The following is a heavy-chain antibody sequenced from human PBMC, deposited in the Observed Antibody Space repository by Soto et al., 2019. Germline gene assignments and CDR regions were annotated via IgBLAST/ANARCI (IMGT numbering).Heavy chain of an antibody. J-gene: IGHJ4*02. V-gene: IGHV3-30*18. CDR1: GFTLSSYA. CDR3: ANDRYDSSGYLFDY. CDR2: ISYDGSNK. Sequence: PGGSLRLSCAASGFTLSSYAMHWVRQGPGKGLEWVAIISYDGSNKYYADSVKGRFTISRDNSKNTLYLQMTSLRAEDTAVYFCANDRYDSSGYLFDYWGQGTLVTVSS. D-gene: IGHD3-22*01.